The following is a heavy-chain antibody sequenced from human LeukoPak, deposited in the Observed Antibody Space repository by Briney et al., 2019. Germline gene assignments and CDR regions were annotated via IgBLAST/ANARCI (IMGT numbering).Heavy chain of an antibody. Sequence: GGSLRLSCAASGFTFDDYAMHWVRQAPGKGLEWVSGISWNSGSIGYADSVKGRFTIPRDNAKNSLYLQMNSLRAEDTALYYCASSIAAAGTLDYWGQGTLVTVSS. J-gene: IGHJ4*02. CDR3: ASSIAAAGTLDY. CDR2: ISWNSGSI. CDR1: GFTFDDYA. V-gene: IGHV3-9*01. D-gene: IGHD6-13*01.